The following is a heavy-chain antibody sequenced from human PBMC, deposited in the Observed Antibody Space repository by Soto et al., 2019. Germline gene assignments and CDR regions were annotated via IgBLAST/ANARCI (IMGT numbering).Heavy chain of an antibody. CDR1: GYTFTSYG. CDR3: ARDTIFGVVNPNYYYYGMDV. J-gene: IGHJ6*02. Sequence: ASVKVSCKASGYTFTSYGISWVRQAPGQGLEWMGWISAYNGNTNYAQKLQGRVTMTTDTSTSTAYMELRGLRSDDTAVYYCARDTIFGVVNPNYYYYGMDVWGQGTTVTVSS. D-gene: IGHD3-3*01. CDR2: ISAYNGNT. V-gene: IGHV1-18*04.